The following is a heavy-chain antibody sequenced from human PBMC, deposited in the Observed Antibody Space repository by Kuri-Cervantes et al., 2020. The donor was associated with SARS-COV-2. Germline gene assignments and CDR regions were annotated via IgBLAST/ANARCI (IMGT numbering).Heavy chain of an antibody. D-gene: IGHD5-18*01. V-gene: IGHV3-33*01. Sequence: GESLKISCPTSGFIFSDYGMHWVRQAPGKGLEWVAVIWSDGSNKYYADSVKGRFTISRDNSKNMLYLQMNNLRPEDTAIYFCSRGGYRYDKPGVYFDYWGQGTLVTVSS. CDR2: IWSDGSNK. CDR3: SRGGYRYDKPGVYFDY. CDR1: GFIFSDYG. J-gene: IGHJ4*02.